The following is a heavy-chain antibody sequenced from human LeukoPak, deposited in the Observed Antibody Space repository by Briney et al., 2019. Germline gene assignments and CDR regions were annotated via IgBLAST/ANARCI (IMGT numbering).Heavy chain of an antibody. J-gene: IGHJ5*02. CDR2: IYYSGST. CDR3: AGIAALSSWFDP. D-gene: IGHD6-6*01. V-gene: IGHV4-31*03. Sequence: SETLSLTCTVSGGSISSGGYYWSWIRQHPGKGLEWIGYIYYSGSTYYNPSLKSRVTISVDTSKNQFSLKLSSVTAADTAVYYCAGIAALSSWFDPWGQGTLVSVSS. CDR1: GGSISSGGYY.